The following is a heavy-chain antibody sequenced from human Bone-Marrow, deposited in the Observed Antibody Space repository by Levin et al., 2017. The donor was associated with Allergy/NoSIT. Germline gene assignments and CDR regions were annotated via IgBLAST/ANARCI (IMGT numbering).Heavy chain of an antibody. CDR2: ISYDGSNK. J-gene: IGHJ6*02. CDR3: AKDSSERSGWFGVVNYYYYYGMDV. D-gene: IGHD6-19*01. CDR1: GFTFSSYG. Sequence: GESLKISCAASGFTFSSYGMHWVRQAPGKGLEWVAVISYDGSNKYYADSVKGRFTISRDNSKNTLYLQMNSLRAEDTAVYYCAKDSSERSGWFGVVNYYYYYGMDVWGQGTTVTVSS. V-gene: IGHV3-30*18.